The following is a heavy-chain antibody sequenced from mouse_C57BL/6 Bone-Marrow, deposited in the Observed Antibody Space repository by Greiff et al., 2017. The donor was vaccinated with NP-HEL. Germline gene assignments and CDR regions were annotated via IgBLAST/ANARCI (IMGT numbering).Heavy chain of an antibody. CDR3: PTALDYYGSSYAMDY. J-gene: IGHJ4*01. Sequence: DVMLVESGGGLVQPGGSMKLSCVASGFTFSNYWMNWVRQSPEKGLEWVAQIRLKSDNYATHYAESVKGRFTISRDDSKSSVYLQMNNLRAEDTGIYYCPTALDYYGSSYAMDYWGQGTSVTVSS. V-gene: IGHV6-3*01. CDR1: GFTFSNYW. CDR2: IRLKSDNYAT. D-gene: IGHD1-1*01.